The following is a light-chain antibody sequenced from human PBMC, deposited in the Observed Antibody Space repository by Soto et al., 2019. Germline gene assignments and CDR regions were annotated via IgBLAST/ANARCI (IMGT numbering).Light chain of an antibody. Sequence: EIVMTQSPATLSVSPGERATLSCRASQSVSSNLAWYQQKPGQAPRLLIYGASTKATGNPARFSRRWSGTAVTLTIRSLPAQDFAVYYCQDYNNWPTGFGPGTKVDIK. CDR2: GAS. CDR3: QDYNNWPTG. J-gene: IGKJ3*01. CDR1: QSVSSN. V-gene: IGKV3-15*01.